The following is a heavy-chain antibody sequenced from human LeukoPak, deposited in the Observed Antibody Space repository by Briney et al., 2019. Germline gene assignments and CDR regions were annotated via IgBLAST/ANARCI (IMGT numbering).Heavy chain of an antibody. J-gene: IGHJ4*02. CDR2: FDPEDGET. V-gene: IGHV1-24*01. CDR3: ATFDYYDSSGPRDY. Sequence: ASVKVSCKASGYTFTSNYIHWVRQAPGKGLEWMGGFDPEDGETIYAQKFQGRVTMTEDTSTDTAYMELSSLRSEDTAVYYCATFDYYDSSGPRDYWGQGTLVTVSS. CDR1: GYTFTSNY. D-gene: IGHD3-22*01.